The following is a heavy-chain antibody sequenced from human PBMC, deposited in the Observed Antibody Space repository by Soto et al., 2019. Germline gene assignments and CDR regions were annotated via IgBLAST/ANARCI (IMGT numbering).Heavy chain of an antibody. CDR2: ISAYNGNT. Sequence: GASVKVSCKASGYTFTSYGISWVRQATGKGLEWMGWISAYNGNTNYAQKLQGRVTMTEDTSTDTAYMELSSLRSEDTAVYYCATSSNLGYWGQGTLVTVSS. D-gene: IGHD4-4*01. V-gene: IGHV1-18*01. CDR3: ATSSNLGY. CDR1: GYTFTSYG. J-gene: IGHJ4*02.